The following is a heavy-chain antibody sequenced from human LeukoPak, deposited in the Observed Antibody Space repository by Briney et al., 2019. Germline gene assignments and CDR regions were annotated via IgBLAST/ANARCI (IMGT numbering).Heavy chain of an antibody. J-gene: IGHJ4*02. CDR3: ARDYYDFWSGYFFDY. V-gene: IGHV1-18*01. D-gene: IGHD3-3*01. Sequence: ASVKVSCKASGYTFTSYGITWVRQAPGQGLEWMGWISAYNGNTNYAQKVQGRVTMTTDTSTSTAYMELRSLRSDDTAVYYCARDYYDFWSGYFFDYWGRGTLVTVSS. CDR2: ISAYNGNT. CDR1: GYTFTSYG.